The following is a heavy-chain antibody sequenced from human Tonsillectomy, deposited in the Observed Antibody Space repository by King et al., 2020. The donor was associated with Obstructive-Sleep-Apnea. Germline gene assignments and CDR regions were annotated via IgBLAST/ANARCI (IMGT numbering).Heavy chain of an antibody. Sequence: LQLQESGPRLVKPSETLSLTCTVSGGSISISSYYWGLIRQPPGKRLDWIGSIYYIGNTSYNPSLKSRVTISVDTPKNQFSLKLSSVTAADTAIYYCASSRYSSGWYGDYWGQGTLVTVSS. CDR1: GGSISISSYY. CDR3: ASSRYSSGWYGDY. V-gene: IGHV4-39*07. D-gene: IGHD6-19*01. J-gene: IGHJ4*02. CDR2: IYYIGNT.